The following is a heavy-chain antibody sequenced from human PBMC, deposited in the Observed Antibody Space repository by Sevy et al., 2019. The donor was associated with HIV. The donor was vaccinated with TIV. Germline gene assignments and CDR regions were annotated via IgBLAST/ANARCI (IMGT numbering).Heavy chain of an antibody. D-gene: IGHD1-7*01. V-gene: IGHV3-48*03. CDR2: ISSSGSTI. J-gene: IGHJ6*02. Sequence: GGSLRLSCAASGFTFSSYEMNWVRQAPGKGLEWVSYISSSGSTIYYADSVKGRFTISRDNAKNSLYLQMNSLRAEDTAVYYCERALTGTTGFYYYYGMDVWGQGTTVTVSS. CDR3: ERALTGTTGFYYYYGMDV. CDR1: GFTFSSYE.